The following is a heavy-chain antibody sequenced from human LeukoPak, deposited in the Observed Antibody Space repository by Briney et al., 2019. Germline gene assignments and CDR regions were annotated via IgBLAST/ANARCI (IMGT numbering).Heavy chain of an antibody. CDR1: GASFSTGGFF. V-gene: IGHV4-30-4*08. CDR2: IYYTGNT. Sequence: SQTLSLTCTVSGASFSTGGFFWTWIRQPPGKGLEWIGYIYYTGNTYYNSSLKSRFTISLDTSKDQFSLKLSSVTAADTAVYYCAKEGDGYNYIGYWGQGTLVTVSS. D-gene: IGHD5-24*01. CDR3: AKEGDGYNYIGY. J-gene: IGHJ4*02.